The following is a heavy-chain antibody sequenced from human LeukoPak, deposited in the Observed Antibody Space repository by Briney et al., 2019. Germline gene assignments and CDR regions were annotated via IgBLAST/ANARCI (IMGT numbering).Heavy chain of an antibody. V-gene: IGHV3-33*01. J-gene: IGHJ4*02. CDR2: IWYDGSNK. CDR3: ARDDFWSGYYPYYFDY. CDR1: GFTFSNYG. Sequence: PGRSLRLSCAASGFTFSNYGMHWVRQAPGKGLEWVAVIWYDGSNKYYADSVKGRFTISRDNSKNSLYLQMNSLRAEDTAVYYCARDDFWSGYYPYYFDYWGQGTLVTVSS. D-gene: IGHD3-3*01.